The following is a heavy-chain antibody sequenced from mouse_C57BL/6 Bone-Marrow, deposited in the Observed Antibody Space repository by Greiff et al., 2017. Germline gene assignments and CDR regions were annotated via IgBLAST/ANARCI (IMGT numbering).Heavy chain of an antibody. V-gene: IGHV5-6*01. D-gene: IGHD1-1*01. Sequence: EVKLQESGGDLVKPGGSLKLSCAASGFTFSSYGMSWVRQTPDKRLEWVATISSGGSYTYYPDSVKGRFTISRDNAKNTLYLQMSSLTSEDTAMYYCARLTTVVDAMDYWGQGTSVTVSS. J-gene: IGHJ4*01. CDR2: ISSGGSYT. CDR1: GFTFSSYG. CDR3: ARLTTVVDAMDY.